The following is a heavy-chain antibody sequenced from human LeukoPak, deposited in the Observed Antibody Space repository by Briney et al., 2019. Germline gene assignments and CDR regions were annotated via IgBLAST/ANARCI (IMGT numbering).Heavy chain of an antibody. J-gene: IGHJ6*02. CDR3: ARVIHSLDTRGRYYYYGMDV. V-gene: IGHV4-59*01. CDR2: IYYSGST. Sequence: SETLSLTCTVSGGSISSYHWSWIRQPPGKGLEWIGYIYYSGSTNYNPSLKSRVTISVDTSKNQFSLKLSSVTAADTAVYYCARVIHSLDTRGRYYYYGMDVWGQGTTVTVS. CDR1: GGSISSYH. D-gene: IGHD2-15*01.